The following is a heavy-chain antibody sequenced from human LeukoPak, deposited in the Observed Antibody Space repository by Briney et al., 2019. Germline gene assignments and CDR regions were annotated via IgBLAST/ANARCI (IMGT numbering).Heavy chain of an antibody. CDR1: GFTFSSYS. D-gene: IGHD3-22*01. V-gene: IGHV3-48*01. Sequence: QPGGSLRLSCAASGFTFSSYSMNWVRQAPGKGLEWVSYISSSSSTIYYADSVKGRFTISRDNAKNSLYLQMNSLRAEDTAVYYCARDSHPGSSGRNLDYWGQGTLVTVSS. CDR2: ISSSSSTI. CDR3: ARDSHPGSSGRNLDY. J-gene: IGHJ4*02.